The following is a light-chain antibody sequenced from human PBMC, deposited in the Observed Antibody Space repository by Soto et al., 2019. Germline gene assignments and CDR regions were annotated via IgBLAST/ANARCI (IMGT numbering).Light chain of an antibody. Sequence: IVLTQSPDALSFSPGERVSLSCRASRPVVRQYIAWYHPKPGQAPRLIIHDAVSRATGIPDRFSGNDSASGTDFTLFISRLEPEDCGVFYCQQNGRSPTFGPGTKVD. CDR2: DAV. CDR1: RPVVRQY. V-gene: IGKV3-20*01. CDR3: QQNGRSPT. J-gene: IGKJ3*01.